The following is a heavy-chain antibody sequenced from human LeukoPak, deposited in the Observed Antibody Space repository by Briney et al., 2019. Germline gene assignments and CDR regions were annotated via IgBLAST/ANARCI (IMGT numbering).Heavy chain of an antibody. CDR1: GFTFSSYA. D-gene: IGHD5-12*01. CDR2: ISSNGGST. J-gene: IGHJ4*02. V-gene: IGHV3-64D*06. Sequence: PGGSLRLSCSASGFTFSSYAMHWVRQAPGKGLEYVSAISSNGGSTYYADSVKGRFTISRDNSKNTLYLQMSSLRAEDTAVYYCVKGGSGYSGYGPDYFDYWGQGTLVTVSS. CDR3: VKGGSGYSGYGPDYFDY.